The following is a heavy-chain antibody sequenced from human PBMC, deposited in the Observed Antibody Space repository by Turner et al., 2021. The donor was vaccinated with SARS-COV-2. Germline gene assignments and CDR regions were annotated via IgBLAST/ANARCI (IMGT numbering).Heavy chain of an antibody. CDR3: ARDLMEVGGMDV. CDR1: GFTVISNY. D-gene: IGHD3-3*01. CDR2: IYSGGST. J-gene: IGHJ6*02. V-gene: IGHV3-53*01. Sequence: EAPLVESGGGIIQPGGSLRLSCAASGFTVISNYMSGVRQAPGKGLEWISVIYSGGSTYYADSVKGRFTISRDNSKNTLYLQMNSLRAEDTAVYYCARDLMEVGGMDVWGQGTTVTVSS.